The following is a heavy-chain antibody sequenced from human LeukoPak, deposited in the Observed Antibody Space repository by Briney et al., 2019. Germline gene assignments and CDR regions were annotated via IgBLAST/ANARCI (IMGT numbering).Heavy chain of an antibody. Sequence: SETLSLTCTVSGGSISSGDYYWSWIRQPPGKGLEWIGYIYYSGSTYYNPSLKSRVTISVDTSKNQFSLQLNSVTPEDTAVYYCARGPRQLDPWGQGILVTVSS. CDR1: GGSISSGDYY. J-gene: IGHJ5*02. V-gene: IGHV4-30-4*01. CDR2: IYYSGST. CDR3: ARGPRQLDP.